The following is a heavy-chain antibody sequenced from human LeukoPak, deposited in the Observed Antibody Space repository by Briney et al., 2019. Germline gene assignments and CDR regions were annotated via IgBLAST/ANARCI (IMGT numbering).Heavy chain of an antibody. CDR3: ARMVRGVITY. D-gene: IGHD3-10*01. J-gene: IGHJ4*02. Sequence: GGSLRLSCAASKFTFSNYAMSWVRQAPGKGLEWVSVIYSGGSTYYADSVKGRFTISRDNSKNTLYLQMNSLRAEDTAVYYCARMVRGVITYWGQGTLVTVSS. CDR2: IYSGGST. V-gene: IGHV3-53*01. CDR1: KFTFSNYA.